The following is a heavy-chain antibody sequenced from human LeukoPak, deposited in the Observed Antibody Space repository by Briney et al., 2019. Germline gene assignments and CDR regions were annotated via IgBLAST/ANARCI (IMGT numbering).Heavy chain of an antibody. D-gene: IGHD4-11*01. Sequence: GGSLRLSCAASGFTFSSYAMSWVRQAPGKGLEWVSAISGSGGSTYYADSVKGRFTISRDNSKNTLYLQMNSLRAEDTAVHYCAKSLDSNLRFQYFDYWGQGTLVTVSS. CDR1: GFTFSSYA. V-gene: IGHV3-23*01. CDR3: AKSLDSNLRFQYFDY. J-gene: IGHJ4*02. CDR2: ISGSGGST.